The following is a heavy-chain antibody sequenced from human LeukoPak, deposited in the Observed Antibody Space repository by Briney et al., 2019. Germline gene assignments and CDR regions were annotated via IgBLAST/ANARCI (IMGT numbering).Heavy chain of an antibody. Sequence: PGGSLRLSCAASGFTFSTYAMHWVRQAPGKGLEWVGFIRSKTYDGTTEYAASVKGRFTISRDDSKSIAYLQMNSLKTEDTAVYYCTRPGAYCGGDCFDAFDIWAQGTMVTVSS. CDR2: IRSKTYDGTT. CDR1: GFTFSTYA. CDR3: TRPGAYCGGDCFDAFDI. J-gene: IGHJ3*02. D-gene: IGHD2-21*02. V-gene: IGHV3-49*04.